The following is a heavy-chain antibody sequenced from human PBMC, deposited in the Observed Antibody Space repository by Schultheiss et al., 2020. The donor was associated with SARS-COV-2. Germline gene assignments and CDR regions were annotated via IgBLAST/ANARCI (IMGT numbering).Heavy chain of an antibody. J-gene: IGHJ4*02. CDR2: ITDSGDYT. Sequence: GGSLRLSCAASGFAFSNSAMTWVRQAPGKGLEWVSSITDSGDYTYYRDSVKGRFTISRDNSKNTLYLQMNSLRVEDTAIYYCARVRATVKGGNYFDYWGQGTLVTVSS. V-gene: IGHV3-23*01. CDR1: GFAFSNSA. D-gene: IGHD4-17*01. CDR3: ARVRATVKGGNYFDY.